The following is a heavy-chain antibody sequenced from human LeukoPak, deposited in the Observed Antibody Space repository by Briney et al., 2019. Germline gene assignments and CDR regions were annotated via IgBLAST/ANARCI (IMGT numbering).Heavy chain of an antibody. CDR3: ARHGPCDSSGLDH. Sequence: GGSLRLSCTASGFTFSGSAMHWVRQAPGKGLEWVGRIRTKVHNYATSYGASVKGSFIISRDDSKNTTYLEMISLTSEDTAFYYCARHGPCDSSGLDHWGQGTLVTVSS. J-gene: IGHJ4*02. V-gene: IGHV3-73*01. CDR2: IRTKVHNYAT. D-gene: IGHD3-22*01. CDR1: GFTFSGSA.